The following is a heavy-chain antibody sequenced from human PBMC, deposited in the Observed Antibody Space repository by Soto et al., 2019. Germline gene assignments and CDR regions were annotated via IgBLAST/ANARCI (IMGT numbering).Heavy chain of an antibody. D-gene: IGHD2-21*02. J-gene: IGHJ4*02. CDR1: GFTFSSYG. CDR2: ISGSGVDT. CDR3: AIGGAYCYGDCTRAH. Sequence: EVQVVQSGGGSVQPGGSLRLSCEASGFTFSSYGMTWVRQAPGKGLEWVAGISGSGVDTKYADSVKGRFIIARDNSMNKMYLQMNNLRVEDTAVYFSAIGGAYCYGDCTRAHWGQGTLVTVSS. V-gene: IGHV3-23*04.